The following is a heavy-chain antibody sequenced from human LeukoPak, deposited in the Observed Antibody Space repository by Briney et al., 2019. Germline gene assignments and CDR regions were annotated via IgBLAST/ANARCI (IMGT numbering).Heavy chain of an antibody. D-gene: IGHD3-10*01. J-gene: IGHJ6*02. Sequence: ASVKLSCKASGGTFSSYAISWVRQGPGQGLEWMGRIIPILGIANYAQKFQGRVTITADKSTSTAHMELSSLSSEDTAVYYWARSYGSGSYYNAWYYGMDVWGQGTTVSVSS. V-gene: IGHV1-69*04. CDR2: IIPILGIA. CDR1: GGTFSSYA. CDR3: ARSYGSGSYYNAWYYGMDV.